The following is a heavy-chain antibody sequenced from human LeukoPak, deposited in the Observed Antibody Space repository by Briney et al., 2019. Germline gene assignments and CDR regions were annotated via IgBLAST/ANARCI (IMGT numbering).Heavy chain of an antibody. CDR1: GFTFSSYW. J-gene: IGHJ5*02. D-gene: IGHD3-10*01. Sequence: PGGSLRLSCAASGFTFSSYWMSWVRQAPGKGLEWVAVISSDGTNKDYADSVKGRFSISRDNSKNTLYLQMNRLRADDTAVYYCARDRSQEFDPWGQGTLVTVSS. CDR3: ARDRSQEFDP. CDR2: ISSDGTNK. V-gene: IGHV3-30*03.